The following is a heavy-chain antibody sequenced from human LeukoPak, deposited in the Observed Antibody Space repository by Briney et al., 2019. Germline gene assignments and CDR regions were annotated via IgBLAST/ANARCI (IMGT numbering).Heavy chain of an antibody. CDR2: ISSSGSTI. V-gene: IGHV3-48*03. CDR3: AIVGATDAFDI. CDR1: GFSFSTYY. J-gene: IGHJ3*02. Sequence: GGSLRLSCAASGFSFSTYYVNWVRQAPGKGLEWVSYISSSGSTIYYADSVKGRFTISRDNAKNSLYLQMSSLRAEDTAVYYCAIVGATDAFDIWGQGTMVTVSS. D-gene: IGHD1-26*01.